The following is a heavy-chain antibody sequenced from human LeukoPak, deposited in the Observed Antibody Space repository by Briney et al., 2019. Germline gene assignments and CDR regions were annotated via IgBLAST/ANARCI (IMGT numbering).Heavy chain of an antibody. CDR3: ARHLYTYNWSGTVNYFDY. Sequence: GESLKISCKGFGYSFNTYWIGWVRQMPGKGLEWMGIIYPGDSDTRYSPSFQGQVTFSADKSINTAYLQWSSLRASDTAMYYCARHLYTYNWSGTVNYFDYWGQGTLLTVSS. V-gene: IGHV5-51*01. D-gene: IGHD1-1*01. CDR2: IYPGDSDT. J-gene: IGHJ4*02. CDR1: GYSFNTYW.